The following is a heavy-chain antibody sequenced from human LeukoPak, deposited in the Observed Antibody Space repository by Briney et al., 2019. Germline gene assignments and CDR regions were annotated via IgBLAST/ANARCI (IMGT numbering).Heavy chain of an antibody. CDR3: ARVFPYYDSSADSPPYYYYYGMDV. V-gene: IGHV4-59*01. CDR2: IYYSGST. CDR1: GGSISSYY. Sequence: SETLSLTCTVSGGSISSYYWSWIRQPPGKGLEWIGYIYYSGSTNYNPSLKSRVTISVDTSKNQFSLKLSSVTAADTAVYYCARVFPYYDSSADSPPYYYYYGMDVWGQGTTVTVSS. D-gene: IGHD3-22*01. J-gene: IGHJ6*02.